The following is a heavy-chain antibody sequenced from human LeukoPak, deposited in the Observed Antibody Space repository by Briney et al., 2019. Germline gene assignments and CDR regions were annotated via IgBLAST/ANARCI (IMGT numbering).Heavy chain of an antibody. CDR2: INSDGSST. CDR3: ARDRDIVVVVAEGDNWFDP. D-gene: IGHD2-15*01. CDR1: GFTFSSYW. V-gene: IGHV3-74*01. Sequence: GGSLRLSCAASGFTFSSYWMHWVRQAPGKGLVWVSRINSDGSSTSYADSVKGRFTISRDNAKNTLYLQMNSLRAEDTAVYYCARDRDIVVVVAEGDNWFDPWGQGTLVTVSS. J-gene: IGHJ5*02.